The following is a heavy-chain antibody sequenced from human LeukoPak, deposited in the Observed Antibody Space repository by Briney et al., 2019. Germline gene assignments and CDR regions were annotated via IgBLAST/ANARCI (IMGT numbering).Heavy chain of an antibody. CDR3: AKDYSDSRVGDVFFEY. D-gene: IGHD1-26*01. CDR1: GLTFSNYA. V-gene: IGHV3-23*01. J-gene: IGHJ4*02. Sequence: PGGSLSLSCAASGLTFSNYAKSWFRQAPGKGLEWVSGITSGFTPHYADSVKGRFTISRDNSKNTFHLQMNSLRAEDTAVYYCAKDYSDSRVGDVFFEYWGQGTLVTVSS. CDR2: ITSGFTP.